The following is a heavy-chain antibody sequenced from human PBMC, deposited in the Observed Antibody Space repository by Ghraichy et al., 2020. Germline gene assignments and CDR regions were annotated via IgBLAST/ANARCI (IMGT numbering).Heavy chain of an antibody. D-gene: IGHD3-3*01. Sequence: SCAGSGFTFSNYWMAWIRQAPGKGLEWVANIKQDGSDKFYVDSVKGRFAVSRDNGKNSLDLQMNSLRAEDTAVYYCLTFGDIFPAWGQGALVTVSS. CDR1: GFTFSNYW. CDR2: IKQDGSDK. V-gene: IGHV3-7*03. J-gene: IGHJ5*02. CDR3: LTFGDIFPA.